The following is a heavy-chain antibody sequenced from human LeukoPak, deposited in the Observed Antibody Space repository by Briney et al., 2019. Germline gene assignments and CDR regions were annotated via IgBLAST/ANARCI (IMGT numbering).Heavy chain of an antibody. J-gene: IGHJ6*02. D-gene: IGHD2-15*01. CDR3: ARDLVVVVAATRVNYYGMDV. V-gene: IGHV3-21*01. CDR2: ISSSSSYI. Sequence: GGSLRLSCAASGFTFSSYSMNWVRQAPGKGLEWVSSISSSSSYIYYADSVKGRFTISRDNAKNSLYLQMNSLRAEDTAVYYCARDLVVVVAATRVNYYGMDVWGQGTTVTVSS. CDR1: GFTFSSYS.